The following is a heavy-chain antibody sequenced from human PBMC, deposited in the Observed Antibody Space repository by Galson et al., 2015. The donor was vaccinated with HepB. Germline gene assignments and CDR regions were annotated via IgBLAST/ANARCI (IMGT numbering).Heavy chain of an antibody. CDR1: GYSFTSYY. D-gene: IGHD2-15*01. CDR3: ARGLNGYCSGGSCYGVGLHY. Sequence: SVKVSCKASGYSFTSYYMHWVRQAPGQGLEWMGIINPSGGNTSYAQKFQGRVTMTRDTSTSTVYMELSSLRSEDTAVYYCARGLNGYCSGGSCYGVGLHYWGQGTLVTVSS. J-gene: IGHJ4*02. CDR2: INPSGGNT. V-gene: IGHV1-46*01.